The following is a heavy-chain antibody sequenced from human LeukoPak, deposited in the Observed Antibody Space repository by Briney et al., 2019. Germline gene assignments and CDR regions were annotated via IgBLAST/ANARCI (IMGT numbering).Heavy chain of an antibody. D-gene: IGHD1-26*01. V-gene: IGHV3-23*01. J-gene: IGHJ4*02. Sequence: GGSLRLSCAASGFTFSNYAMNWVRQAPGKGLEWVSAISGGGHNTYYADSVKGRFSISRDNSKMLYLQMNSLRAEDTAVYYCARDRHSGHFDWGQGTLVTVSS. CDR3: ARDRHSGHFD. CDR2: ISGGGHNT. CDR1: GFTFSNYA.